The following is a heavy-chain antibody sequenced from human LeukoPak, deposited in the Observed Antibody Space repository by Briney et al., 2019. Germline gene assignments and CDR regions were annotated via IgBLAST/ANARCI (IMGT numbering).Heavy chain of an antibody. Sequence: GGSLRLSCAASGFTFSSYGMHWVRQAPGKGLEWVAVISYDGSNKYYADSVKGRFIISRDNSKNTLYLQMNSLRAEDTAVYYCARSLGGFDYWGQGTLVTVSS. V-gene: IGHV3-30*03. J-gene: IGHJ4*02. D-gene: IGHD3-16*01. CDR2: ISYDGSNK. CDR1: GFTFSSYG. CDR3: ARSLGGFDY.